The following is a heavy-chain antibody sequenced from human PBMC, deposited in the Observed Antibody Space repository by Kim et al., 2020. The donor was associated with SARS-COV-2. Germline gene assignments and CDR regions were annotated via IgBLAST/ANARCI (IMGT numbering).Heavy chain of an antibody. CDR2: ILTNGGDT. J-gene: IGHJ4*02. Sequence: GGSLRLSCSASEFSFSSSAMDWVRQAPGKGLEFVSAILTNGGDTYYADSVKGRFTVSRDNSKSTLYLQMRSLGPADTALYYCVREMRDWGQGTLVTVSS. CDR3: VREMRD. CDR1: EFSFSSSA. V-gene: IGHV3-64D*06.